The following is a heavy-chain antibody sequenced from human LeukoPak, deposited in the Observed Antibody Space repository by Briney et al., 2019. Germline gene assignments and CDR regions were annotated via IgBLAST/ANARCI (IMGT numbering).Heavy chain of an antibody. CDR2: IYYSGST. V-gene: IGHV4-30-4*01. J-gene: IGHJ4*02. CDR3: ARVPTDDYVWGSYRYPLYYFDY. CDR1: GGSISSGDYY. Sequence: PSETLSLTCTVSGGSISSGDYYWSWIRQPPGKGLEWIGYIYYSGSTYYNPSLKSRVTISVDTSKNQFSLKLSSVTAADTAMYYCARVPTDDYVWGSYRYPLYYFDYWGQGTLVTVSS. D-gene: IGHD3-16*02.